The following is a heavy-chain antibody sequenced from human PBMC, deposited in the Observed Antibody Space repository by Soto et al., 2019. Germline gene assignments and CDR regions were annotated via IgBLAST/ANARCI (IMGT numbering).Heavy chain of an antibody. CDR1: GFTFSSYG. D-gene: IGHD2-21*02. CDR3: AKGLAYCCGDCYSHFDL. J-gene: IGHJ2*01. CDR2: ISYDGSNK. V-gene: IGHV3-30*18. Sequence: QVQLVESGGGVVQPGRSLRLSCAASGFTFSSYGMHWVRQAPGKGLEWVAVISYDGSNKYYADSVKGRFTISRDNSKNPLYLQMNSLRAEDTAVYYCAKGLAYCCGDCYSHFDLWGRGTLVTVSS.